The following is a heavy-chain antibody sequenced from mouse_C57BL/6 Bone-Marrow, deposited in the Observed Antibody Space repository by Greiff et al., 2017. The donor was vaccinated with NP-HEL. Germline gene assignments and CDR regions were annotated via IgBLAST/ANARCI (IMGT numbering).Heavy chain of an antibody. CDR3: ARSPLWLRRNYYAMDY. J-gene: IGHJ4*01. D-gene: IGHD2-2*01. CDR2: ISYSGST. CDR1: GYSITSDY. Sequence: VQLKQSGPGLAKPSQTLSLTCSVTGYSITSDYWNWIRKFPGNKLVYMGYISYSGSTYYNPSLKSRISITRDTSKNQYYLQLNSVTTEDTATYYCARSPLWLRRNYYAMDYWGQGTSVTVSS. V-gene: IGHV3-8*01.